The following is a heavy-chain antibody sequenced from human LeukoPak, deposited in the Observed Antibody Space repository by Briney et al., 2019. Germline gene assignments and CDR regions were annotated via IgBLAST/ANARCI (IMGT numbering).Heavy chain of an antibody. J-gene: IGHJ6*02. CDR3: ARDQEYSYGYAYYYYGMDV. CDR1: GFTFSSYS. Sequence: GGSLRLSCAASGFTFSSYSMNWVRQAPGKGLEWVSSISSSSSYIYYADSVKGRFTISRDNAKNSLYLQMNSLRAEDTAVYYCARDQEYSYGYAYYYYGMDVWGRGTTVTVSS. D-gene: IGHD5-18*01. V-gene: IGHV3-21*01. CDR2: ISSSSSYI.